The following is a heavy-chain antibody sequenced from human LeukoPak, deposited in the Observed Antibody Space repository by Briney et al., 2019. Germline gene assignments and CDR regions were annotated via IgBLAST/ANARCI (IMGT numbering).Heavy chain of an antibody. J-gene: IGHJ5*02. D-gene: IGHD6-13*01. CDR3: ARGRYELLTIAAAGREYWFDP. CDR1: GGSFSGYY. V-gene: IGHV4-34*01. CDR2: INHSGST. Sequence: ETPSLTCAVYGGSFSGYYWTWIRQPPGKGLEWIGEINHSGSTNYNPSLKSRVTISVDTSKNQFSLKLSSVTAADTAVYYCARGRYELLTIAAAGREYWFDPWGQGTLVIATS.